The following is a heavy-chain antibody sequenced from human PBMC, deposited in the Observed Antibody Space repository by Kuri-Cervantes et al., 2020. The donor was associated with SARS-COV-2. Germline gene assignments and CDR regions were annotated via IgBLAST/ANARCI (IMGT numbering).Heavy chain of an antibody. J-gene: IGHJ6*03. CDR3: ARSRHCSSTSCYGGYYMDV. CDR1: TYTFTTYD. D-gene: IGHD2-2*01. Sequence: ASVKVSCKASTYTFTTYDINWVRQATGQGLEWMGWMNPNSGNTGYAQKFQGRVTITRNTSISTAYMELSSLRSEDTAVYYCARSRHCSSTSCYGGYYMDVWGKGTAVTVSS. V-gene: IGHV1-8*03. CDR2: MNPNSGNT.